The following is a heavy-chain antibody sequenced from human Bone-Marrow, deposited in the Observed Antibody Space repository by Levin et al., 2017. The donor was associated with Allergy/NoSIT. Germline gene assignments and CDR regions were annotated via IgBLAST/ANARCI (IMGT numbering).Heavy chain of an antibody. D-gene: IGHD5-18*01. J-gene: IGHJ4*02. CDR3: ARGITAMVPFDY. Sequence: SQTLSLPCAVYGGSFRGYYWSWIRQPPGKGLEWIGEINHSGSTNYNPSLKSRVTISVDTSKNQFSLKLSSVTAADTAVYYCARGITAMVPFDYWGQGTLVTVSS. CDR2: INHSGST. CDR1: GGSFRGYY. V-gene: IGHV4-34*01.